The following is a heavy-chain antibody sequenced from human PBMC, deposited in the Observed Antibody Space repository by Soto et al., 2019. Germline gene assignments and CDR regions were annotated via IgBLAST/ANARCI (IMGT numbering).Heavy chain of an antibody. Sequence: QVQLQESGPGLVKPSQTLSLTYTVSGGSITTIDYYWTWIRQLPGEGLEWIAYNHHAWPTYYNPSVQSQITISVDPTQNQFSLDLTPVPAAGTAVYFGAGKRNALCSFDSWGQGALVTVSS. CDR3: AGKRNALCSFDS. D-gene: IGHD2-2*01. V-gene: IGHV4-30-4*08. J-gene: IGHJ4*02. CDR1: GGSITTIDYY. CDR2: NHHAWPT.